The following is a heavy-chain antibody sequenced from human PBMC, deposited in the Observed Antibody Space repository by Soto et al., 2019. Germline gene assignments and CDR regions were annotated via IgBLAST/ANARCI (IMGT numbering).Heavy chain of an antibody. J-gene: IGHJ4*02. V-gene: IGHV4-39*01. CDR2: IYYSGST. Sequence: SETLSLTCSVSGGSISSSSYYWGWIRQPPGKGLEWLGSIYYSGSTYYNPSLKSRVTVSVDTSKNQFSLKLSSVTAADAAVYYCARYSGSFFDSVDYWGQETLVTXSS. CDR3: ARYSGSFFDSVDY. CDR1: GGSISSSSYY. D-gene: IGHD3-9*01.